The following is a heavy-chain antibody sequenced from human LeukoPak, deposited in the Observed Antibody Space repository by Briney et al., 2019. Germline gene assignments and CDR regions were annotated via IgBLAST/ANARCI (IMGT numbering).Heavy chain of an antibody. V-gene: IGHV3-30*03. CDR1: GFTFTNAW. Sequence: PGGFLRLSCAASGFTFTNAWMSWVRQAPGKGLEWVAVISYDGSNKYYADSVKGRFTISRDNAKNSLYLQMNSLRAEDTAVYYCARAPNWDYWYFDLWGRGTLVTVSS. D-gene: IGHD1-1*01. J-gene: IGHJ2*01. CDR2: ISYDGSNK. CDR3: ARAPNWDYWYFDL.